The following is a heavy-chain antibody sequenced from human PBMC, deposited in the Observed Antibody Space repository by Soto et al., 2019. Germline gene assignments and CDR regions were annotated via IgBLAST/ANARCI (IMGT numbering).Heavy chain of an antibody. CDR2: ISWDGGST. J-gene: IGHJ6*02. D-gene: IGHD3-10*01. Sequence: GGSLRLSCAASGFTFDDYAMHWVRQAPGKGLEWVSLISWDGGSTYYADSVKGRFTISRDNSENSLYLQMNSLRAEDTALYYCAKDIKLGYYGMDVWGQETTVTVSS. CDR3: AKDIKLGYYGMDV. CDR1: GFTFDDYA. V-gene: IGHV3-43D*04.